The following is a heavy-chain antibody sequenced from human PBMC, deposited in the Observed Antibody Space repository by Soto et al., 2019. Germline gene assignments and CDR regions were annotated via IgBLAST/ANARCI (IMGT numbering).Heavy chain of an antibody. J-gene: IGHJ4*02. V-gene: IGHV3-23*01. CDR1: GFTFSSYA. Sequence: DVQLLESGGGLVQPGGSLRLSCAASGFTFSSYAMTWVRQAPGKGLEWISGISGTGGSTFSADSVKGRFAISRDNSKNKLYLQINSRPAGETAAYYCSKTPASYWDDCDFCGQGIIVTV. D-gene: IGHD1-1*01. CDR3: SKTPASYWDDCDF. CDR2: ISGTGGST.